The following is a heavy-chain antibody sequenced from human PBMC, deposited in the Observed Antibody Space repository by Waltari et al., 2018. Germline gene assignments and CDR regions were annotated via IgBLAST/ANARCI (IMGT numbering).Heavy chain of an antibody. CDR1: GFTFSTYN. J-gene: IGHJ5*02. CDR3: AREGSGFDP. Sequence: EVQLVESGGGLVQPGGSLRLSCAASGFTFSTYNFNWVRQAPGRGLNWFSFISSSGDITYYTDSVKCRFTISRDIAKNSLYLQMNSLRVEDTAVYYCAREGSGFDPWGQGTLVTVSS. V-gene: IGHV3-48*01. CDR2: ISSSGDIT.